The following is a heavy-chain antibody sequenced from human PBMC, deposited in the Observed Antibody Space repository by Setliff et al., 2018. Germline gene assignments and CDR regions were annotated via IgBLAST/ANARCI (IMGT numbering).Heavy chain of an antibody. CDR2: IIQGGNT. Sequence: GSLRLSCEGSGFTFAAYSFTWVRQAPGKGLEFVSGIIQGGNTYYGDSVKGRFTMSRDNSKNTVYLQRNSLRAEDTAVYYCAKDPGDSGWYGGGIDYWGQGILVTVSS. CDR1: GFTFAAYS. CDR3: AKDPGDSGWYGGGIDY. D-gene: IGHD6-19*01. V-gene: IGHV3-23*01. J-gene: IGHJ4*02.